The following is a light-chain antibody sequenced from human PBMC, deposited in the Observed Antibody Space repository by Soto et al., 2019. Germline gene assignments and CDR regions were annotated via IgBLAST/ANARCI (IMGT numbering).Light chain of an antibody. CDR1: QGLGVW. J-gene: IGKJ4*01. CDR3: QQAYSFPLT. CDR2: GAS. Sequence: DIQMTQSPSSVSASVGDRVTITCRASQGLGVWLGWYQQKPGKAPQLLIFGASGLQTGVPARFSGSGSGTDFTLTISSLQHEDFATYYCQQAYSFPLTFGGGTKVEIK. V-gene: IGKV1-12*01.